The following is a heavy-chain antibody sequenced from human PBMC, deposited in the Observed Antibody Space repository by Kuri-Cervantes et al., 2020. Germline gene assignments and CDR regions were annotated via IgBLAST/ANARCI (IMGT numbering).Heavy chain of an antibody. Sequence: GGSLRLSCTVSGGSMSSYYWSWIRQPPGKGLEWVSVIYSGGSTYYADSVKGRFTISRDNSKNTLYLQMNSLRAEDTAVYYCAMRSGSYWGDAFDIWGQGTMVTVSS. J-gene: IGHJ3*02. V-gene: IGHV3-53*01. D-gene: IGHD1-26*01. CDR1: GGSMSSYY. CDR3: AMRSGSYWGDAFDI. CDR2: IYSGGST.